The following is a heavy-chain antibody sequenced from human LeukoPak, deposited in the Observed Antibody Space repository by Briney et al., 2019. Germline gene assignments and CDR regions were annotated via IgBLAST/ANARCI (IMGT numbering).Heavy chain of an antibody. Sequence: PGGSLRLSCAASGFTFSSYSMNWVRQAPGKGLEWVSSISSSSSYIYYADSVKGRFTISRDNSKNTLYLQMNSLGAEDTAVYYCARVFYGDYGGRRFDPWGQGTLVTVSS. CDR3: ARVFYGDYGGRRFDP. D-gene: IGHD4-17*01. J-gene: IGHJ5*02. CDR2: ISSSSSYI. CDR1: GFTFSSYS. V-gene: IGHV3-21*04.